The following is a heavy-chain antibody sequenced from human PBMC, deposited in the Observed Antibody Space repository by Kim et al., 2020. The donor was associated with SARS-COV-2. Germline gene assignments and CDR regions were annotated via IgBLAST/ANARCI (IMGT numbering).Heavy chain of an antibody. D-gene: IGHD6-13*01. CDR2: IDPSDSYT. V-gene: IGHV5-10-1*01. Sequence: GESLKISCKGSGYSFTSYWISWVRQMPGKGLEWMGRIDPSDSYTNYSPSFQGHVTISADKSISTAYLQWSSLKASDTAMYYCARQIAAAGFYYYYGMDVWGQGTTVTVSS. CDR3: ARQIAAAGFYYYYGMDV. CDR1: GYSFTSYW. J-gene: IGHJ6*02.